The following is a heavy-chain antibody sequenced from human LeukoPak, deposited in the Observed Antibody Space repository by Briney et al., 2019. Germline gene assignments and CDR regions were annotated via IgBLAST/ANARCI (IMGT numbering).Heavy chain of an antibody. V-gene: IGHV3-23*01. CDR2: ISGSGGST. D-gene: IGHD3-22*01. CDR1: GFTFSSYA. Sequence: PGGSLRLSCAASGFTFSSYAMSWVRQAPGKGLEWVSAISGSGGSTYYADPVKGRFTISRDNSKNTLYLQMNSLRAEDTAVYYCAKSESRIVVVITLFDYWGQGTLVTVSS. J-gene: IGHJ4*02. CDR3: AKSESRIVVVITLFDY.